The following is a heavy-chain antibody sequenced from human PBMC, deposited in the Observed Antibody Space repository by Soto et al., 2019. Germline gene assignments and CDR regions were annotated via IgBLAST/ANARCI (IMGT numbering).Heavy chain of an antibody. J-gene: IGHJ4*02. V-gene: IGHV4-30-4*01. D-gene: IGHD3-22*01. CDR1: GGSISSGDYY. CDR2: IYYSGST. Sequence: SETLSLTCTVSGGSISSGDYYWSWIRQPPGKGLEWIGYIYYSGSTYYNPSLKSRVTISVDTSKNQFSLKLSSVTAADTAVYYYARLNYDSREPGTYYFDYWGQGTLVTVSS. CDR3: ARLNYDSREPGTYYFDY.